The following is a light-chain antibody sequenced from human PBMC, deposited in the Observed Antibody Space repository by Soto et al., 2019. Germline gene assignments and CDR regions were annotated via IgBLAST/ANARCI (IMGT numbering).Light chain of an antibody. CDR3: QKYNSAPRT. CDR1: QGISNY. V-gene: IGKV1-27*01. CDR2: ASS. J-gene: IGKJ1*01. Sequence: DIPMTQSPSSLSASVGDSVTITCRASQGISNYLAWYQQNPGKVPKLLIYASSTLQSGVPSRFSGSGSVTDFTLTISSLQPEDVATYYCQKYNSAPRTFGQGTKVEIK.